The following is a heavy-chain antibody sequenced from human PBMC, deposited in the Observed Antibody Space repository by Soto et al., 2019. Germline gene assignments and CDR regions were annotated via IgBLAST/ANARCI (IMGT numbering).Heavy chain of an antibody. J-gene: IGHJ4*02. CDR1: GFSLSNARMT. V-gene: IGHV2-26*01. CDR2: ISSNDEK. D-gene: IGHD4-4*01. Sequence: QVTLKESGPVLVKPTETLTLTCTVSGFSLSNARMTMSWIRQPPGKALAWLAHISSNDEKSYSASLNNRLTITKDTSKSQVVLTMTNMDPVDTATYYCARMSYGNDYWGKGILVTVFS. CDR3: ARMSYGNDY.